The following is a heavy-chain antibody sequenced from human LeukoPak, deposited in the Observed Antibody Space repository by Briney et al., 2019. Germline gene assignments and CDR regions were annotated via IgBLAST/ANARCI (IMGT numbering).Heavy chain of an antibody. D-gene: IGHD3-10*01. CDR2: ISGSGGST. Sequence: GGSLRFSCAASGFTFSSYAMSWVRQAPGKGLEWVSAISGSGGSTYYADSVKGRFTISRDNSKNTLYLQMNSLRAEDTAVYYCAKGLLWFGELLYYYYGMDVWGQGTTVTVSS. CDR3: AKGLLWFGELLYYYYGMDV. J-gene: IGHJ6*02. CDR1: GFTFSSYA. V-gene: IGHV3-23*01.